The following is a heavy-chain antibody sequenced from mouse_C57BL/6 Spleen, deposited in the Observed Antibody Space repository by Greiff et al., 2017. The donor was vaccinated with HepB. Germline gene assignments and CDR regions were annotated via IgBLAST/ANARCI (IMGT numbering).Heavy chain of an antibody. CDR2: IYPGSGST. Sequence: QVQLQQPGAELVKPGASVKMSCKASGYTFTSYWITWVKQRPGQGLEWIGDIYPGSGSTNYNEKFKSKATLTVDTSSSTAYMQLSSLTSEDSAVYYCARRGPYYSNYDWYFDVWGTGTTVTVSS. CDR3: ARRGPYYSNYDWYFDV. CDR1: GYTFTSYW. J-gene: IGHJ1*03. D-gene: IGHD2-5*01. V-gene: IGHV1-55*01.